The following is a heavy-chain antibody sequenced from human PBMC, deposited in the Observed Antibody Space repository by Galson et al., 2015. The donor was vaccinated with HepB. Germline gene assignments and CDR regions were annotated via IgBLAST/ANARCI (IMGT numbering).Heavy chain of an antibody. J-gene: IGHJ3*02. D-gene: IGHD3-3*01. CDR1: GFNFSTYG. Sequence: SLRLSCAASGFNFSTYGMNWVRQAPGKGLEWVSSISSSSLYIDYTDSVRGRFTISRDNANNSLYLQMSSLRAEDTAVYYCARDSRVLEWLCDAFDIWGQGTMVTVSS. V-gene: IGHV3-21*01. CDR2: ISSSSLYI. CDR3: ARDSRVLEWLCDAFDI.